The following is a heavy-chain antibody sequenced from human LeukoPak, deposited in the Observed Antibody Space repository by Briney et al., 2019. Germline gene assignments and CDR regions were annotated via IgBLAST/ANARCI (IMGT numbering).Heavy chain of an antibody. Sequence: GGSLRLSCSVSGFTFSTYVMHWVRQAPGKGLDYVSAISSNGDNTYYADSVKGRFTISRDNSKNTLYLQMNSLRAEDTAVYYCARDPGDDFWSGPHGGMDVWGQGTTVTVSS. V-gene: IGHV3-64*04. CDR2: ISSNGDNT. CDR3: ARDPGDDFWSGPHGGMDV. CDR1: GFTFSTYV. J-gene: IGHJ6*02. D-gene: IGHD3-3*01.